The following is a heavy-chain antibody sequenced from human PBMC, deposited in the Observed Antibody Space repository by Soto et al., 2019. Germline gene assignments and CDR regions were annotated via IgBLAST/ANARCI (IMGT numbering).Heavy chain of an antibody. J-gene: IGHJ2*01. CDR3: VRICCGGGRFYWFFDL. D-gene: IGHD2-15*01. CDR2: VSSDGGSK. CDR1: GFTFSTHG. Sequence: QVQLVESGGGVVQPGRSLRLSCAASGFTFSTHGMHWVRQAPGKGLEWVAVVSSDGGSKYYADSVKGRFTASRDNSKNALLLEMKSLRTEDAAVYYCVRICCGGGRFYWFFDLWGRGTLGTVSS. V-gene: IGHV3-30*03.